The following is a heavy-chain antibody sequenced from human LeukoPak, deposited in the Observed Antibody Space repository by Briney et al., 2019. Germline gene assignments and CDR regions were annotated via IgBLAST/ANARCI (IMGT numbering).Heavy chain of an antibody. Sequence: ASVKVSCKASGGTFSSYAISWVRQAPGQGLEWMGGIIPIFGTANYAQKFQGRVTITTDESTSTAYMELSSLRSEDTAVYYCASSSTLITAARFEYFQHWGQGTLVTVSS. CDR1: GGTFSSYA. D-gene: IGHD6-6*01. CDR3: ASSSTLITAARFEYFQH. J-gene: IGHJ1*01. CDR2: IIPIFGTA. V-gene: IGHV1-69*05.